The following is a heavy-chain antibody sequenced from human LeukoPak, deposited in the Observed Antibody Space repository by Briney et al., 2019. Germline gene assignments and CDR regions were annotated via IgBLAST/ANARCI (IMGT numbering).Heavy chain of an antibody. CDR3: ARGRGYSGYDSRDYYYYYMDV. D-gene: IGHD5-12*01. V-gene: IGHV3-53*01. J-gene: IGHJ6*03. CDR2: IYSGGST. CDR1: GFTVSSNY. Sequence: GGSLRLSCAASGFTVSSNYMSWVRQAPGKGLEWVSVIYSGGSTYYADSVKGRFTISRDNSKNTLYLQVNSLRAEDKAVYYCARGRGYSGYDSRDYYYYYMDVWGKGTTVTVSS.